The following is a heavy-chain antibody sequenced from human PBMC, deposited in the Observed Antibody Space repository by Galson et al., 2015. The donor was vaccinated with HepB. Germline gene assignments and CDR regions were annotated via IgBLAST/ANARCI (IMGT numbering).Heavy chain of an antibody. Sequence: SLRLSCAASGFTFSSYWMSWVRQAPGKGLEWVANIKQDGSEKYYVDSVKGRFTISRDNAKNSLYLQMNGLRAEDTAVYYCAREEYYYDSSGYYYEGAGYWGQGTLVTVSS. J-gene: IGHJ4*02. V-gene: IGHV3-7*03. CDR2: IKQDGSEK. CDR3: AREEYYYDSSGYYYEGAGY. D-gene: IGHD3-22*01. CDR1: GFTFSSYW.